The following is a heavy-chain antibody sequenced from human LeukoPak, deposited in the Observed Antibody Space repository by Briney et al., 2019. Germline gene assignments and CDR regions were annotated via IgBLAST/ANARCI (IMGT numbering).Heavy chain of an antibody. D-gene: IGHD1-14*01. J-gene: IGHJ4*02. CDR2: VYFSGSS. Sequence: SETLSLTCTVSGDSINSGRNYWGWIRQSTGKGLEWIASVYFSGSSQYNPSLMGRAFISVDSSKNQVSLRLDSVTAADSAVYHCARHLSGTTTAHYFDFWGQGTLVTVSS. CDR1: GDSINSGRNY. CDR3: ARHLSGTTTAHYFDF. V-gene: IGHV4-39*01.